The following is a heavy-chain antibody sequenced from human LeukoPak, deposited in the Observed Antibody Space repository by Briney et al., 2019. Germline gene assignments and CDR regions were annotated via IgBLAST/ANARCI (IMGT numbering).Heavy chain of an antibody. V-gene: IGHV3-48*03. CDR1: GFTFSNHE. D-gene: IGHD2-21*01. Sequence: GGSLRLSCVTSGFTFSNHEMNWVRQAPGKGLEWVAYTSRGGSDISYADSAEGRFTISSDIASNTLYLQMNSLRVEDTAVYFCVRARLIRLENFFDYWGQGTLVTVSS. J-gene: IGHJ4*02. CDR3: VRARLIRLENFFDY. CDR2: TSRGGSDI.